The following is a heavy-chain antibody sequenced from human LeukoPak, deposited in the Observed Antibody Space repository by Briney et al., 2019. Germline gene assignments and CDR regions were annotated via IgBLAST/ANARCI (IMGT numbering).Heavy chain of an antibody. CDR3: AGDLDWSFDY. V-gene: IGHV3-48*02. D-gene: IGHD3-9*01. J-gene: IGHJ4*02. CDR1: GFTFNTFT. CDR2: INTTNFV. Sequence: GGSLRLSCAASGFTFNTFTMNWVRQAPGKGLEWISWINTTNFVYYADSVKGRFTISRDDARNSLHLQLNSLRDEDTAVYYCAGDLDWSFDYWGQGALVTVSS.